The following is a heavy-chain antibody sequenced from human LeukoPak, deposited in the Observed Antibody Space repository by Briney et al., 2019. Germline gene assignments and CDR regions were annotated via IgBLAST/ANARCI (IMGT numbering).Heavy chain of an antibody. V-gene: IGHV3-66*02. J-gene: IGHJ6*02. CDR2: IYSGGST. CDR1: GFTVSSNY. Sequence: GGSLRLSGAASGFTVSSNYMSWVRQAPGKGLEWVSVIYSGGSTYYADSVKGRFTISRDNSKNTLYLQMNSLRAEDTAVYYCARDRELRYFDWLPTPYYYYGMDVWGQGTTVTVSS. D-gene: IGHD3-9*01. CDR3: ARDRELRYFDWLPTPYYYYGMDV.